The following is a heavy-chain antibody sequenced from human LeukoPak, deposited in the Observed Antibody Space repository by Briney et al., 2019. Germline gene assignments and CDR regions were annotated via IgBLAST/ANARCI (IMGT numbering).Heavy chain of an antibody. J-gene: IGHJ4*02. Sequence: PAGSLRLSCAASGCTFSSYARHWVRQAPGKGLEYVSAISSDGGSTYYANSVKGRFTISRDNSKNTLYLQMGSLRAEDMAVYYCARLVGGSLYFDYWGQGTLVTVSS. CDR2: ISSDGGST. CDR3: ARLVGGSLYFDY. D-gene: IGHD1-26*01. CDR1: GCTFSSYA. V-gene: IGHV3-64*01.